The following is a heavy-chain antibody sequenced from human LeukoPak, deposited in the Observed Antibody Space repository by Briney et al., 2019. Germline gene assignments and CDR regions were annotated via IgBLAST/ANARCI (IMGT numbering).Heavy chain of an antibody. CDR3: ARDARFSEYYFDY. D-gene: IGHD2-2*01. J-gene: IGHJ4*02. V-gene: IGHV1-8*01. CDR2: MNPNSGNT. Sequence: GASVKVSCKASGYTFTSYDINWVRQATGQGLEWMGWMNPNSGNTGYAQKFQGRVTMTRNTSISTAYMELSSLRSEDTAVYYCARDARFSEYYFDYWGQGTLVTVSS. CDR1: GYTFTSYD.